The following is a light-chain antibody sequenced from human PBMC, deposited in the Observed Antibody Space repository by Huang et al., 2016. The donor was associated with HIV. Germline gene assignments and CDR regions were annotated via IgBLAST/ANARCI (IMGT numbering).Light chain of an antibody. CDR2: DAS. Sequence: DIQLTQSSAPLSAAVGDRVTIGCQASQDISNYLNWYHQTPGRAPEILIYDASTLETGVSSRFNGSGFGTNFTLTITSLQPEDIGTYYCQQYDNLPLTFGGGTKVEI. J-gene: IGKJ4*01. V-gene: IGKV1-33*01. CDR1: QDISNY. CDR3: QQYDNLPLT.